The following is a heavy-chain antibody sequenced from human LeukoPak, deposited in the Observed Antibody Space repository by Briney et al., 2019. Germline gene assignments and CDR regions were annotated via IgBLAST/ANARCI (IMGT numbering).Heavy chain of an antibody. CDR2: ISAYNGNT. CDR1: RYTFTSYG. D-gene: IGHD3-22*01. V-gene: IGHV1-18*01. J-gene: IGHJ3*02. CDR3: ARNSPAAEVVTTKAFDI. Sequence: ASVKVSCKAPRYTFTSYGISGVRQAPGQGLEWMGWISAYNGNTNYAQKLQGRVTMTTDASTSTAYMELRSLRSDDTAVYYCARNSPAAEVVTTKAFDIWSQGRLVTVSS.